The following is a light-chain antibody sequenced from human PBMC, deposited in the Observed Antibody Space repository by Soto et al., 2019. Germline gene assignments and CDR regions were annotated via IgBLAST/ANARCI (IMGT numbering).Light chain of an antibody. CDR3: HQYNGLPTWT. V-gene: IGKV1-5*03. J-gene: IGKJ1*01. CDR1: QNINIW. CDR2: KAS. Sequence: DLEMTQSPCTLSVSVGDRVTITCRASQNINIWLAWYQKKPGKAPNLLIYKASTVPSGVPSRFSGNGSGTEFSAITTSLQPDESATFYCHQYNGLPTWTFGQGTKVDI.